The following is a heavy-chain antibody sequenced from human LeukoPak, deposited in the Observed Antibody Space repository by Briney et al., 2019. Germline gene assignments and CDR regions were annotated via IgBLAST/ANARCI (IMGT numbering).Heavy chain of an antibody. CDR3: ARERDGRFFDY. V-gene: IGHV3-7*01. CDR1: GLTFRSFW. CDR2: INQDGSEK. Sequence: GGSLRLSCAVSGLTFRSFWMSLVRQAPGKGLEWVANINQDGSEKYFVDSVRGRFTISRDNSKNSLHLEMNTLGAEDTALYYCARERDGRFFDYWGQGTLVTVSS. J-gene: IGHJ4*02. D-gene: IGHD5-24*01.